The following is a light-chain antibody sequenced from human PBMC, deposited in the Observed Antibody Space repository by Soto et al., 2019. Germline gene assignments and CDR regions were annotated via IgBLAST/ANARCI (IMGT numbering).Light chain of an antibody. V-gene: IGLV2-14*01. CDR1: SSDVGAYNY. CDR2: EVS. CDR3: SSHTTSKTRV. Sequence: QSALTQPASVSGSPGQSITISCTGTSSDVGAYNYVSWYQQHPGKAPKLMIYEVSNRPSGVSNRFSGSRSGNTASLTISGLQAEDEADYYCSSHTTSKTRVFGDGTKLNVL. J-gene: IGLJ3*02.